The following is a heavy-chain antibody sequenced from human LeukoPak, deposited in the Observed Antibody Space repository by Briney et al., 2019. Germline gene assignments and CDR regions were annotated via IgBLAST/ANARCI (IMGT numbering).Heavy chain of an antibody. J-gene: IGHJ6*03. D-gene: IGHD7-27*01. Sequence: ASVKVSCKASGYTFTSYAMHWVRQAPGQRLEWMGWINAGNGNTKYSQKFQGRVTITRDMSTSTAYMELSSLRSEDTAVYYCAAERIGVGTGYYYMDVWGKGTTVTVSS. CDR2: INAGNGNT. CDR3: AAERIGVGTGYYYMDV. CDR1: GYTFTSYA. V-gene: IGHV1-3*01.